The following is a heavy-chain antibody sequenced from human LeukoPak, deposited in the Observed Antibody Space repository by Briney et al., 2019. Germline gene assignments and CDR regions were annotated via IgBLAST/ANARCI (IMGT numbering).Heavy chain of an antibody. CDR2: IKQDGSER. CDR1: GFTFSTSG. Sequence: GGSPRLSCAASGFTFSTSGMNWVRQAPGKGLEWVANIKQDGSERTYVDSVKGRFTISRDNAKNSLYLQMNSLRVEDTAMYYCARDGGTDWYDPWGQGTLVTVSS. V-gene: IGHV3-7*01. CDR3: ARDGGTDWYDP. J-gene: IGHJ5*02. D-gene: IGHD1-1*01.